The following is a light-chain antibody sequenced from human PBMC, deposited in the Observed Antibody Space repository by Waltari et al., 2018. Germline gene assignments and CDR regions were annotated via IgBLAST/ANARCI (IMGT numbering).Light chain of an antibody. CDR2: DDD. Sequence: SSVLTQPPSVSVAPGQTVPITCGGNNIGSKSVHWYQKKPGQAPVLVVYDDDVRPPGIPERISGSNSANTASLTINRVEVGDEAAYFCQVWDNYADLVIFGGGTKLTVL. CDR3: QVWDNYADLVI. CDR1: NIGSKS. J-gene: IGLJ2*01. V-gene: IGLV3-21*02.